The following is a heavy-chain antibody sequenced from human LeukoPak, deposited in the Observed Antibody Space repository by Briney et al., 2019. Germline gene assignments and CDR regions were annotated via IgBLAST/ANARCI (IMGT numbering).Heavy chain of an antibody. J-gene: IGHJ3*02. Sequence: SETLSLTCTVSGYSISSGYYWGWIRQPPGKGLEWIGSIYHSGSTYYNPSLKSRVTISVDTSKNQFSLKLSSVTAADTAVYYCARAPHFGSGGFDAFDIWGQGTMVTVSS. V-gene: IGHV4-38-2*02. CDR1: GYSISSGYY. CDR2: IYHSGST. D-gene: IGHD3-10*01. CDR3: ARAPHFGSGGFDAFDI.